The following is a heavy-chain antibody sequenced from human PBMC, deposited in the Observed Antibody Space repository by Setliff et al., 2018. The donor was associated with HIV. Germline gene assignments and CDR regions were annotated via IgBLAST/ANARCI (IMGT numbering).Heavy chain of an antibody. CDR2: IKSKTDGGTT. CDR1: DFTVTNAW. Sequence: GESLRLSCAASDFTVTNAWMNWVRQAPGKGLEWVGRIKSKTDGGTTDYAAPVKGRFTISRDDSKNTLYLQMNGLQTEDTAVYYCRSQVGDNSFWSGIVTWGQGTLVTVSS. V-gene: IGHV3-15*07. J-gene: IGHJ4*02. D-gene: IGHD3-3*01. CDR3: RSQVGDNSFWSGIVT.